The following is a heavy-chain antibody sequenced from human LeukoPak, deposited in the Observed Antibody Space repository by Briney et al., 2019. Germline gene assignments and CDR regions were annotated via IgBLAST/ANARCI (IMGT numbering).Heavy chain of an antibody. Sequence: ASETLSLTCTVSGVSMSTYYWSWIRQSPGKGLERLAYIHYSGSTSINPSLKGRLAISIDTSKNQFSLKVNSVTAADTAVYYCARDIYGSGYGFFDYWGQGTLVTVSS. CDR1: GVSMSTYY. V-gene: IGHV4-59*01. CDR3: ARDIYGSGYGFFDY. D-gene: IGHD3-10*01. CDR2: IHYSGST. J-gene: IGHJ4*02.